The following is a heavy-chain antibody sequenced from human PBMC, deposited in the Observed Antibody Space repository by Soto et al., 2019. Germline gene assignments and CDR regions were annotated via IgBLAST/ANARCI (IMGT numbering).Heavy chain of an antibody. Sequence: GASVKVSCKASGYTFTSYAMHWVRQAPGQRLEWMGWINAGNGNTKYSQKFQGRVTITRDTSASTAYMELSSLRSEDTAVYYCARGEGVITMVRGDPYYYYGMDVWGQGTTVTVSS. V-gene: IGHV1-3*01. J-gene: IGHJ6*02. CDR2: INAGNGNT. CDR3: ARGEGVITMVRGDPYYYYGMDV. CDR1: GYTFTSYA. D-gene: IGHD3-10*01.